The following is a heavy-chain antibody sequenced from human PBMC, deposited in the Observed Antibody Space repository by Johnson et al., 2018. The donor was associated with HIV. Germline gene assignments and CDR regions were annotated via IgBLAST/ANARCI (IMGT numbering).Heavy chain of an antibody. CDR1: EFTFSSYY. V-gene: IGHV3-30*19. CDR3: ARARLLWFRELWPHDAFDI. J-gene: IGHJ3*02. Sequence: QVQLVESGGGVVQPGGSLKLSCAASEFTFSSYYMHWVRQTPGKGLEWVAVISYDGSNKYYANSSEGRFTISRDNSRDNLSLQMNSLRVEDTALYYCARARLLWFRELWPHDAFDIWGQGTKVTVSS. D-gene: IGHD3-10*01. CDR2: ISYDGSNK.